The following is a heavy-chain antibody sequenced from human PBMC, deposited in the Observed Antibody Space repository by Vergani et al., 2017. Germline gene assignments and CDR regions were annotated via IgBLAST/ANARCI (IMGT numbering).Heavy chain of an antibody. V-gene: IGHV3-23*01. J-gene: IGHJ4*02. CDR3: AKDDIVATIWDY. Sequence: EVQLLESGGGLVQPGGSLRLSCAASGFTFSSYAMSWVRQAPGKGLEWVSAISGSGGSTYYADSVKGRFTISRDNSKNTLYLQMNSLRAEDSAVYYCAKDDIVATIWDYWGQGTLVTVSS. D-gene: IGHD5-12*01. CDR2: ISGSGGST. CDR1: GFTFSSYA.